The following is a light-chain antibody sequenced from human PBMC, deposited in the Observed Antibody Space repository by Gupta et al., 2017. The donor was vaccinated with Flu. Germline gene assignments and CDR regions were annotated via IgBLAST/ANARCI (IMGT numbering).Light chain of an antibody. CDR2: AVT. V-gene: IGLV2-11*01. CDR3: YSHAGRSMGNWV. J-gene: IGLJ1*01. CDR1: SNDVGADNR. Sequence: SAPTQPRPVSGSPGQSVTISCTGTSNDVGADNRVSWCDQRPGKAPKLILYAVTARPSGGPARVSGSTSGATASVTISXLXGEDEAXYYCYSHAGRSMGNWVFGTGTTVTVL.